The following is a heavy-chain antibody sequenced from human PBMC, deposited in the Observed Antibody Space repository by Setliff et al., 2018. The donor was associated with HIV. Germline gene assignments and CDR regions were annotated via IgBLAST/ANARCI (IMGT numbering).Heavy chain of an antibody. Sequence: SETLSLTCTVSGGSISNGYYYWVWIRQPPGKGLEWIGGIFYTGSAHYNPSLKSRVTISVDTSRNQFSMKLSSVTAADTTMYYCARWVTTPTKGAFVIWGQGTVVTVSS. V-gene: IGHV4-39*01. CDR2: IFYTGSA. D-gene: IGHD3-22*01. CDR1: GGSISNGYYY. J-gene: IGHJ3*02. CDR3: ARWVTTPTKGAFVI.